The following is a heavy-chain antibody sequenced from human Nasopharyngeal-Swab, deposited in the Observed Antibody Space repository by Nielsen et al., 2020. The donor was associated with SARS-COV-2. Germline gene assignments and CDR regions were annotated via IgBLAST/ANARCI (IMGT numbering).Heavy chain of an antibody. J-gene: IGHJ2*01. CDR2: TYYRSKWYN. Sequence: SQTLSLTCVISGDSVSSHSAAWNWIRQSPSRGLEWLGRTYYRSKWYNDYAVTVKSRITINPDTSKNQFSLQLNSVTPEDTAVYYCARAGQWLANDWYFDLWGRGTLVTVSS. CDR1: GDSVSSHSAA. V-gene: IGHV6-1*01. D-gene: IGHD6-19*01. CDR3: ARAGQWLANDWYFDL.